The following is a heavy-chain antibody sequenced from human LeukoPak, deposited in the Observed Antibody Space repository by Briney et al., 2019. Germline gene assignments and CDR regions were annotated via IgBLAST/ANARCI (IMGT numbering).Heavy chain of an antibody. CDR3: ARGYYDILTGYYRYYFDY. CDR2: ISAYNGNT. D-gene: IGHD3-9*01. Sequence: ASVKVSCKASGYTFTSYGISWVRQAPGQGLEWIGWISAYNGNTNYAQKLQGRVTMTTDTSTSTAYMELRSLRSDDTAVYYCARGYYDILTGYYRYYFDYWGQGTLVTVSS. V-gene: IGHV1-18*01. J-gene: IGHJ4*02. CDR1: GYTFTSYG.